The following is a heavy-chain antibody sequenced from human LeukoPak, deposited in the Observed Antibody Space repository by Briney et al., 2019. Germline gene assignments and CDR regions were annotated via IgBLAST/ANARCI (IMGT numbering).Heavy chain of an antibody. Sequence: AGGSLRLSCAASGFTFSSYAMHWVRQAPGKGLEYVSAISSNGGSTYYANSVKGRFTISRDNSKNTLYLEVNSLRVEDTGVYYCAKEQWLINSFDNWGQGTLVTVSS. D-gene: IGHD6-19*01. J-gene: IGHJ4*02. CDR3: AKEQWLINSFDN. CDR1: GFTFSSYA. CDR2: ISSNGGST. V-gene: IGHV3-64*01.